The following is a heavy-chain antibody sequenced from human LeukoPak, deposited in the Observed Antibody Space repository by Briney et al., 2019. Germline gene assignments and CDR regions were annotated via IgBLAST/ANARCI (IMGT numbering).Heavy chain of an antibody. D-gene: IGHD1-7*01. V-gene: IGHV3-7*01. Sequence: GGSLRLPCAASGFTFSSYWMSWVRQAPGKGLEWVANIKQDGSEKYYVDSVKGRFTISRDNAKNSLYLQVNSLRAEDTAVYYCARVGNNWNYGGFDYWGQGTLVTVSS. CDR3: ARVGNNWNYGGFDY. J-gene: IGHJ4*02. CDR2: IKQDGSEK. CDR1: GFTFSSYW.